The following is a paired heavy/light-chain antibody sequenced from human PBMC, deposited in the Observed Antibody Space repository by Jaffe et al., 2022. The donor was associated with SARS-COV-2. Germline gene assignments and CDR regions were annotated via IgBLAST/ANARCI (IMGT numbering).Heavy chain of an antibody. CDR1: GFTFGSYA. V-gene: IGHV3-23*01. Sequence: EVHLLESGGGLVQPGGSLRVSCAASGFTFGSYAMKWVRQSPGKGLEWVSAISGRDSSTYYADSVRGRFTISRDSSSNTLYLQMNSLRVEDTAMYFCAKSLSWAVTDGFDAWGQGTVVTVSS. D-gene: IGHD4-4*01. CDR2: ISGRDSST. J-gene: IGHJ3*01. CDR3: AKSLSWAVTDGFDA.
Light chain of an antibody. CDR2: GAS. CDR1: QDINNF. Sequence: DIQMTQSPSSLSASVGDRVTISCRASQDINNFLAWYQHKPGKDPKLLIHGASNLQSGVPSRFSGSGSGTDFTLTISSLQPEDVATYYCQKYNNVPCTFGQGTKLEIK. V-gene: IGKV1-27*01. CDR3: QKYNNVPCT. J-gene: IGKJ2*02.